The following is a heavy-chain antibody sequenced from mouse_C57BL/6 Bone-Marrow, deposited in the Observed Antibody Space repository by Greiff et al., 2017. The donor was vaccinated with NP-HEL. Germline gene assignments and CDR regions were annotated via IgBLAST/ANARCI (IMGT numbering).Heavy chain of an antibody. D-gene: IGHD1-1*01. V-gene: IGHV1-72*01. Sequence: VQLQESGADLVKPGASVKLSCKASGYTFTSYWMHWVKQRPGRGLEWIGRIDPNSGGTKFNEKFKTKATLTVDKPSSTAYMQLSSLTSEDSAGYYCARYYYGSRGWYFDVWGTGTTVTVSS. CDR1: GYTFTSYW. CDR2: IDPNSGGT. CDR3: ARYYYGSRGWYFDV. J-gene: IGHJ1*03.